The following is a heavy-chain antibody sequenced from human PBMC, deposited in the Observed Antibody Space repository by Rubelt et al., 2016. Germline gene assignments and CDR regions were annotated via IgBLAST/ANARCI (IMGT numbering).Heavy chain of an antibody. J-gene: IGHJ5*02. V-gene: IGHV4-4*07. Sequence: QVQLQESGPGLVKPSETLSLTCTVSGGSISSYYWSWIRQPAGKGLEWIGRIYQRGSTYYNPSLRSRVTISVDTTKNQFSLKLTSVTAADTAIYYCARAPSRTWGAASNTWFDPWGQGTLVTVSS. CDR2: IYQRGST. CDR3: ARAPSRTWGAASNTWFDP. D-gene: IGHD6-25*01. CDR1: GGSISSYY.